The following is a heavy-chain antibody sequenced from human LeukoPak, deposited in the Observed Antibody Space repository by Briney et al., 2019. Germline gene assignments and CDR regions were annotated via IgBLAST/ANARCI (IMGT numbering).Heavy chain of an antibody. CDR3: ASEIVVVPAAPSG. D-gene: IGHD2-2*01. Sequence: PGRSLRLSCAASGFTFSSYAMHWVRQAPGKGLEWVAVISYDGSNKYYADSVKGRFTISRDNSKNTLYLQMNSLRAEDTAVYYCASEIVVVPAAPSGWGQGTLVTVSS. V-gene: IGHV3-30-3*01. CDR2: ISYDGSNK. J-gene: IGHJ4*02. CDR1: GFTFSSYA.